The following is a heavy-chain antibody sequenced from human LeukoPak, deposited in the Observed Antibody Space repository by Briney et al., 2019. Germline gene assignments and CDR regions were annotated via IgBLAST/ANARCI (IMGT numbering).Heavy chain of an antibody. J-gene: IGHJ6*02. CDR3: ARDIVVVPAARGFYYGMDV. CDR1: GGSISSYY. V-gene: IGHV4-4*07. Sequence: SETLSLTCTVSGGSISSYYWSWIRQPAGKGLEWIGRIYTSGSTNYNPSLKSRVTMSVDTSKNQFSLELSSVTAADTAVYYCARDIVVVPAARGFYYGMDVWGQGTTVTVS. D-gene: IGHD2-2*01. CDR2: IYTSGST.